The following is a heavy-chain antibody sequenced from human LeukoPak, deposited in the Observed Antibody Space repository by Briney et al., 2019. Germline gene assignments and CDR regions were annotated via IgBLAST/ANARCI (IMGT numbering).Heavy chain of an antibody. J-gene: IGHJ3*02. Sequence: SETLSLTCAVSDDSFSSHYWTWIRQPPGKGLEWIGYISYIGSTNYNPSLKSRVTISIETSKNQFSLKLSSVTAADTAVYYCARDLVTVTKGFDIWGQGTMVSVSS. CDR2: ISYIGST. CDR1: DDSFSSHY. CDR3: ARDLVTVTKGFDI. V-gene: IGHV4-59*11. D-gene: IGHD4-17*01.